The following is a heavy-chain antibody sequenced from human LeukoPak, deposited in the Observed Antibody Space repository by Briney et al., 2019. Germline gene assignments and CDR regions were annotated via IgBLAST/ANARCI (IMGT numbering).Heavy chain of an antibody. CDR3: ARDRYYFDY. Sequence: PSETLSLTCTVSGGSISGTSYYWGWIRQPPGKGLEWIGSIYYSGSTYYNPSLKSRVTISVDTSKNQFSLKLSSVTAADTAVYYCARDRYYFDYWGQGTLVTVSS. J-gene: IGHJ4*02. V-gene: IGHV4-39*07. CDR1: GGSISGTSYY. CDR2: IYYSGST.